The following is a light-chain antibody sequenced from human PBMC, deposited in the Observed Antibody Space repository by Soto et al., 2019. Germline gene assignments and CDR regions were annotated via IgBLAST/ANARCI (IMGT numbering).Light chain of an antibody. V-gene: IGLV2-23*01. CDR1: SSDVGSYNL. CDR3: CSYAGSSTYV. CDR2: EGT. Sequence: QSALTQPASVSGSPEQSITISCTGTSSDVGSYNLVSWYQQHPGKAPMLMIYEGTKRPSGVSNRFSGSKSGNTASLTISGLQAEDEADFYCCSYAGSSTYVFGTGTRSPS. J-gene: IGLJ1*01.